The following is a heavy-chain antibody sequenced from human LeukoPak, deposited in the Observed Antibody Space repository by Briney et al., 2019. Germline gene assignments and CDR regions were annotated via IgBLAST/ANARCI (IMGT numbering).Heavy chain of an antibody. V-gene: IGHV1-18*04. CDR2: ISGNENNP. CDR1: GYIFTDFG. Sequence: GASVKVSCKASGYIFTDFGTSWVRQAPGQGLEWMGWISGNENNPNYEQKFKGRITMTTDTSTSTAYMELRRLTSDDTAVYYCARAPTVTPDYWGQGTLVTVSA. D-gene: IGHD4-17*01. CDR3: ARAPTVTPDY. J-gene: IGHJ4*02.